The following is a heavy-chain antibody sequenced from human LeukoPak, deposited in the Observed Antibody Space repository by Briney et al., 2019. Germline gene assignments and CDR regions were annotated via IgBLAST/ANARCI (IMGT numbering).Heavy chain of an antibody. CDR1: GFTFSSYS. CDR2: ISSSSSYI. D-gene: IGHD4-17*01. CDR3: ARDSYGDYSP. Sequence: GGSLRLSCAASGFTFSSYSMNWVRQAPGKGLEWVSSISSSSSYIYHADSVKGRFTISRDNAKNSLYLQMNSLRAEDTAVYYCARDSYGDYSPWGQGTLVTVSS. V-gene: IGHV3-21*01. J-gene: IGHJ5*02.